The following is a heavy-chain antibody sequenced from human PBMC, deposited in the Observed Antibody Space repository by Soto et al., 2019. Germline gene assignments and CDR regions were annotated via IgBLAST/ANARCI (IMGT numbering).Heavy chain of an antibody. J-gene: IGHJ6*02. V-gene: IGHV4-31*03. CDR3: ARDPYYGMDV. CDR2: IYYSGST. Sequence: SETLSLTCTVSGGSISSGGYYWSWIRQHPGKGLEWIGYIYYSGSTYYNPSLKSRVTISVDTSKNQFSLKLSSVTAADTAVYYCARDPYYGMDVWGQGTTVTVSS. CDR1: GGSISSGGYY. D-gene: IGHD3-16*01.